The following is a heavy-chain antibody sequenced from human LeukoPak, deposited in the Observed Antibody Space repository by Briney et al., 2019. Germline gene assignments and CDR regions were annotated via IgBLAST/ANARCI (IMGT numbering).Heavy chain of an antibody. J-gene: IGHJ4*02. CDR1: GGSFSSYY. Sequence: SETLSLTCAVYGGSFSSYYWGWIRQPPGKGLEWIGSIYYSGSTYYNPSLKSRVTISVDTSKNQFSLKLSSVTAAGTAVYYCARLAENSSGPYFDYWGQGTLVTVSS. CDR2: IYYSGST. CDR3: ARLAENSSGPYFDY. V-gene: IGHV4-39*01. D-gene: IGHD3-22*01.